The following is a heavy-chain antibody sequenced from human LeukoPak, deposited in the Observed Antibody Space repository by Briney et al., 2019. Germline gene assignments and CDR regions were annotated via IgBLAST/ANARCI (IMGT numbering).Heavy chain of an antibody. D-gene: IGHD3-3*01. CDR2: ISSSNNYI. V-gene: IGHV3-21*01. CDR1: GFTFSNYN. J-gene: IGHJ5*02. CDR3: TKSDWFDP. Sequence: GGSLRLSCAASGFTFSNYNMNWVRQAPGKGLEWVSSISSSNNYIYYADSVKGRFTISRDNAKNSLYLQMNSLRAEDTAVYYCTKSDWFDPWGQGTLVTVSS.